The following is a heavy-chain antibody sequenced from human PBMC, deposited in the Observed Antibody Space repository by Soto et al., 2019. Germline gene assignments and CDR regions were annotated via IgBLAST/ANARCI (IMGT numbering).Heavy chain of an antibody. J-gene: IGHJ4*02. CDR2: IYYSGST. CDR3: AREDIAAAANFDY. D-gene: IGHD6-13*01. CDR1: GGSISSSSYY. V-gene: IGHV4-39*02. Sequence: QLQLQESGPGLVKPSETLSLTCTVSGGSISSSSYYWGWIRQPPGKGLEWIGSIYYSGSTYYNPSLKSRVTISVDTSKNQFSLKLSSVTAADTAVYYCAREDIAAAANFDYWGQGTLVTVSS.